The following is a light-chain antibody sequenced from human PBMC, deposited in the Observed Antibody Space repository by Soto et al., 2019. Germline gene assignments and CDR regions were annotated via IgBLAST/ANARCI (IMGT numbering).Light chain of an antibody. Sequence: EIVLTQSPVTLSLSPGERATLSCKTSQNVYSHLAWFQQKPGQAPRLLMYDASNRATGIPARFSGSGSGTDFPLTISSLEPEDFAVYYCQQRSKWPRTFGRGTKVEIK. J-gene: IGKJ1*01. CDR3: QQRSKWPRT. V-gene: IGKV3-11*01. CDR1: QNVYSH. CDR2: DAS.